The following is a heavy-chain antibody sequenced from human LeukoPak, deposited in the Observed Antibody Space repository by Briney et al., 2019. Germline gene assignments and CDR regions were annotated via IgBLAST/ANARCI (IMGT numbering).Heavy chain of an antibody. CDR2: IYYSGST. Sequence: SETLSLTCTVSGGSISSYYWSWIRQPPGKGLEWIGYIYYSGSTNYNPSLKSRVTISVDTSKNQFSLKLSSVTAADTAVYYCARVRDIAVAGTSYFDYWGQGTLVTVSS. D-gene: IGHD6-19*01. CDR1: GGSISSYY. V-gene: IGHV4-59*01. CDR3: ARVRDIAVAGTSYFDY. J-gene: IGHJ4*02.